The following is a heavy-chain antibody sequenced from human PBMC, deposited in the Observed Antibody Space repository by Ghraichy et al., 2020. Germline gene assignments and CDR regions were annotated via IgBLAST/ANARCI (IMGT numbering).Heavy chain of an antibody. D-gene: IGHD3-22*01. V-gene: IGHV3-66*01. Sequence: LSLTCAASGYHVSINYMNWVRQAPGQGLEWVSVISSGGNTYYAESVKGRFTISRDSSKNTFYLQMSSLRAEDTAVYYCASDWGDSKILHWGQGTLVTVSS. CDR1: GYHVSINY. CDR3: ASDWGDSKILH. CDR2: ISSGGNT. J-gene: IGHJ1*01.